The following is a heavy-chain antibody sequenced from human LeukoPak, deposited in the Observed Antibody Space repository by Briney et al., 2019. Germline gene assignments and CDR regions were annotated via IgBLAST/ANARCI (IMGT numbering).Heavy chain of an antibody. Sequence: ASVKVSCKASGYTFTSYWIGWVRQMPGKGLECMGIIYPGDSDTRYSPSFQGQVTISADKSISTAYLQWSSLKASDTAMYYCARHETGPYFDYWGQGTLVTVSS. D-gene: IGHD1-1*01. J-gene: IGHJ4*02. CDR2: IYPGDSDT. CDR3: ARHETGPYFDY. CDR1: GYTFTSYW. V-gene: IGHV5-51*01.